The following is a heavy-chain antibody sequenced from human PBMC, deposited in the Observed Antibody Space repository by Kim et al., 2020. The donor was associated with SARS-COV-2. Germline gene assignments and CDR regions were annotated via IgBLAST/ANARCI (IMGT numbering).Heavy chain of an antibody. D-gene: IGHD3-22*01. V-gene: IGHV6-1*01. J-gene: IGHJ6*02. Sequence: SQTLSLTCAISGDSVSSNSAAWNWIRQSPSRGLEWLGRTYYRSKWYNDYAVSVKSRITINPDTSKNQFSLQLNSVTPEDTAVYYCAREGVVVITYYYYGMDVWGQGTTVTVSS. CDR3: AREGVVVITYYYYGMDV. CDR1: GDSVSSNSAA. CDR2: TYYRSKWYN.